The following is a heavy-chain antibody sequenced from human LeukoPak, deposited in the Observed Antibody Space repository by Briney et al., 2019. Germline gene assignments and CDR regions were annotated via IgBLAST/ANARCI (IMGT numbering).Heavy chain of an antibody. CDR3: ARIPRDFWSGHIRSGGYYYYYMDV. CDR2: INHSGST. J-gene: IGHJ6*03. CDR1: GGSISSSSYY. D-gene: IGHD3-3*01. V-gene: IGHV4-39*07. Sequence: SETLSLTCTVSGGSISSSSYYWGWIRQPPGKGLEWIGEINHSGSTNYNPSLKSRVTISVDTSKNQFSLKLSSVTAADTAVYYCARIPRDFWSGHIRSGGYYYYYMDVWGKGTTVTVSS.